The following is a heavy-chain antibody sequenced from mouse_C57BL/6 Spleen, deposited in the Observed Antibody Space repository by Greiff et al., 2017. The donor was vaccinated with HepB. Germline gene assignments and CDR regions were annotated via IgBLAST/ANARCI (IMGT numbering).Heavy chain of an antibody. D-gene: IGHD1-1*01. V-gene: IGHV1-64*01. CDR1: GYTFTSYW. Sequence: QVQLQQPGAELVKPGASVKLSCKASGYTFTSYWMHWVKQRPGQGLEWIGMIHPNSGSTNYNEKFKSKATLTVDKSSSTAYMQLSSLTSEDSAVYYCAREVITTVVERGFAYWGQGTLVTVSA. CDR3: AREVITTVVERGFAY. J-gene: IGHJ3*01. CDR2: IHPNSGST.